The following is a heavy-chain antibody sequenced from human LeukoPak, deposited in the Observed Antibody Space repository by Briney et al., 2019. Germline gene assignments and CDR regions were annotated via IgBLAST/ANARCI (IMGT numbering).Heavy chain of an antibody. CDR1: GGTFSSYA. CDR2: IIPIFGTA. V-gene: IGHV1-69*13. CDR3: ARNYCSSTSCYDEYYYYGMDV. Sequence: SVKVSCKASGGTFSSYAISWVRQAPGQGLEWMGGIIPIFGTANYAQKFQGRVTITADESTSTAYMELSSLRSEDTAVYYCARNYCSSTSCYDEYYYYGMDVWGQGTTVTVSS. J-gene: IGHJ6*02. D-gene: IGHD2-2*01.